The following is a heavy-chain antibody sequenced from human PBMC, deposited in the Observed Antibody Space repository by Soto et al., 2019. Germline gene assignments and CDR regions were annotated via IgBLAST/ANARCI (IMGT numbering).Heavy chain of an antibody. CDR2: IYSGGST. D-gene: IGHD3-10*01. CDR3: ARDSRGSGSPFDY. Sequence: GGSLRLSCAASGFTVSSNYMSWVRQAPGKGLEWVSVIYSGGSTYYADSVKGRFTISRDNSKNTLYLQMNSLRAEDTAVYYCARDSRGSGSPFDYWGQGTLVTVSS. J-gene: IGHJ4*02. V-gene: IGHV3-66*01. CDR1: GFTVSSNY.